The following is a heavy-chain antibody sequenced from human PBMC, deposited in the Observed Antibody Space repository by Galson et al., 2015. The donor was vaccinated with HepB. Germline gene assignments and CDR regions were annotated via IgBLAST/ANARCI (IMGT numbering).Heavy chain of an antibody. V-gene: IGHV3-30*03. J-gene: IGHJ6*02. CDR1: GFTFSSYA. Sequence: SLRLSCAASGFTFSSYAIHWVRQAPGKGLEWVAVISYDGSNKYHAASVKGRFTISRDNSKNMVYLQMNSLRTEDTAVFYCARDTRRVTATQYYYYGMDVWGQGTWFTVSS. CDR3: ARDTRRVTATQYYYYGMDV. CDR2: ISYDGSNK. D-gene: IGHD3-10*01.